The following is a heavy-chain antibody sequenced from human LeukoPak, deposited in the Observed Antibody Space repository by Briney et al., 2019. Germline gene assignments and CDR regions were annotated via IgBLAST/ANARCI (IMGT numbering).Heavy chain of an antibody. CDR3: ARDRVGASYY. D-gene: IGHD1-26*01. V-gene: IGHV3-7*01. Sequence: GGSLRLSCAASGFTFSSYAMSWVRQAPGKGLEWVANIKQDGGDRYYVDSVKGRFTISRDNAKNSLYLQMNSLRAEDTAVYYYARDRVGASYYWGQGTLVTVSS. J-gene: IGHJ4*02. CDR1: GFTFSSYA. CDR2: IKQDGGDR.